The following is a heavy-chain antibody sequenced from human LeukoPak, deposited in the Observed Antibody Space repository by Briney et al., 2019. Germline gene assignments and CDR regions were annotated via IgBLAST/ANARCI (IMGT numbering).Heavy chain of an antibody. CDR3: ARGHVTMIVVVIRPPYFDY. CDR1: GGSISSDGYY. Sequence: SQTLSLTCTVSGGSISSDGYYWSWIRQHPGKGLEWIGYIYYSGSTYYNPSLKSRVTISVDTSKNQFSLKLSSVTAVDTAVYYCARGHVTMIVVVIRPPYFDYWGQGTLVTVSS. V-gene: IGHV4-31*03. J-gene: IGHJ4*02. D-gene: IGHD3-22*01. CDR2: IYYSGST.